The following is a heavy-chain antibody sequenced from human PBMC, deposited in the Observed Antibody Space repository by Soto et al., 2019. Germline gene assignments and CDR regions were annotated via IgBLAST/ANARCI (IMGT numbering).Heavy chain of an antibody. J-gene: IGHJ4*02. D-gene: IGHD1-26*01. V-gene: IGHV3-23*01. CDR1: GFTFSSYP. CDR2: IGGSGGST. Sequence: PGGSLRLSCAASGFTFSSYPMSWVRQAPGKGLEWVSSIGGSGGSTYYADSVKGRFTISRDNAKNSLYLQMNSLRAEDTAVYYCARVGDHGAMFDYWGQGTLVTVSS. CDR3: ARVGDHGAMFDY.